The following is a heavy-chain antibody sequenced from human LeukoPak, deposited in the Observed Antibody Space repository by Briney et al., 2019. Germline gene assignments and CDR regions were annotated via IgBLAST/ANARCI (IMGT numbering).Heavy chain of an antibody. Sequence: PGGSLRLSCAASGFTFSRYWMSWVRQAPGKGLEWVASINQDESAKRYVDSVKGRFTISRDNTKNSLFLQMNSRRAGDAAFYYCAELGITMIGGVWGKGTTVTISS. J-gene: IGHJ6*04. CDR2: INQDESAK. CDR3: AELGITMIGGV. V-gene: IGHV3-7*01. CDR1: GFTFSRYW. D-gene: IGHD3-10*02.